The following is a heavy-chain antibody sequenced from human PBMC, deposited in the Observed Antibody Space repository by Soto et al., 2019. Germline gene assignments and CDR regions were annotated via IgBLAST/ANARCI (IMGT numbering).Heavy chain of an antibody. CDR2: IFHSGST. D-gene: IGHD2-2*01. CDR3: ARQAWTRLDC. J-gene: IGHJ4*02. CDR1: GDSISSSVW. V-gene: IGHV4-4*02. Sequence: QVQLQESGPGLLKPSETLSLTCAVSGDSISSSVWWVWVRQPPGKGLEWIGEIFHSGSTNYNPSLTIRATMSVDKCKTQFSLNLTSVTAADTALYYCARQAWTRLDCWGQGTLVGVSS.